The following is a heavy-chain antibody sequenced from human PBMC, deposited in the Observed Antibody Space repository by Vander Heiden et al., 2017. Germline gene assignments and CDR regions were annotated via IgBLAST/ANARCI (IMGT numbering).Heavy chain of an antibody. CDR1: GFTFSSYA. CDR3: ARERITMVRGVIIMGWFDP. J-gene: IGHJ5*02. V-gene: IGHV3-30-3*01. D-gene: IGHD3-10*01. Sequence: QVQLVASGGGVVQPGRSLRLSCAAFGFTFSSYAMHWVRQAPGKGLEWVAVISYDGSNKYYADSVKGRFTISRDNSKNTLYLQMNSLRAEDTAVYYCARERITMVRGVIIMGWFDPWGQGTLVTVSS. CDR2: ISYDGSNK.